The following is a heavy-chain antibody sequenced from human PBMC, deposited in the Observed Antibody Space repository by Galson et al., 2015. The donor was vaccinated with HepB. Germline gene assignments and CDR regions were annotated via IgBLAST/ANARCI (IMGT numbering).Heavy chain of an antibody. J-gene: IGHJ6*02. V-gene: IGHV3-48*03. D-gene: IGHD1-26*01. CDR2: ISSSGSTI. CDR3: ARDSYEGGYYYYGMDV. CDR1: GFAFSSYE. Sequence: SLRLSCAASGFAFSSYEMNWVRQAPGKGLEWVSYISSSGSTIYYADSVKGRFTISRDNAKNSLYLQMNSLRAEDTAVYYCARDSYEGGYYYYGMDVWGQGTTVTVSS.